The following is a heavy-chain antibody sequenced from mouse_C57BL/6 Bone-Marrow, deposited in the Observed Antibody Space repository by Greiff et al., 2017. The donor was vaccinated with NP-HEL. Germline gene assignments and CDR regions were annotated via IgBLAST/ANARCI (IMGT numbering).Heavy chain of an antibody. CDR2: IDPSDSYT. J-gene: IGHJ3*01. CDR3: ASGDYDPFAY. D-gene: IGHD2-4*01. Sequence: QVQLQQPGAELVKPGASVKLSCKASGYTFTSYWMQWVNQRPGQGLEWIGEIDPSDSYTNYNQKFKGKATLTVDTSSGTAYMQLSSLTSEDSAVYYCASGDYDPFAYWGQGTLVTVSA. V-gene: IGHV1-50*01. CDR1: GYTFTSYW.